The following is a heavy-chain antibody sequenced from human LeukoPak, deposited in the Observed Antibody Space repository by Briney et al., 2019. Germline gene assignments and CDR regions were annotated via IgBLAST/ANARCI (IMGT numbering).Heavy chain of an antibody. CDR1: GFTFSSYS. J-gene: IGHJ4*02. D-gene: IGHD2-2*01. CDR3: ARGSRTFDY. V-gene: IGHV3-21*01. CDR2: ISGSSSYI. Sequence: GGSLRLSCAASGFTFSSYSMNWVRQAPGKGLEWVSSISGSSSYIYYADSVKGRFTISRDNAKNSLYLQMNSLRAEDTAVYYCARGSRTFDYRGQGTLVTVSS.